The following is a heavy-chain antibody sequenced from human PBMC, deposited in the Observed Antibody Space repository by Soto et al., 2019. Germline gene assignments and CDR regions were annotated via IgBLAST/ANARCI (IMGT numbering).Heavy chain of an antibody. J-gene: IGHJ6*02. V-gene: IGHV3-30-3*01. CDR3: ARPRGSYDFWSGYGDYYYGMDV. Sequence: QVQLVESGGGVVQPGRSLRLSCAASGFTFSSYAMHWVRQAPGKGLEWVAVISYDGSNKYYADSVKGRFTISRDNSKNTLYLQMNSLRAEDTAVYYCARPRGSYDFWSGYGDYYYGMDVWGQGTTVTVSS. CDR1: GFTFSSYA. CDR2: ISYDGSNK. D-gene: IGHD3-3*01.